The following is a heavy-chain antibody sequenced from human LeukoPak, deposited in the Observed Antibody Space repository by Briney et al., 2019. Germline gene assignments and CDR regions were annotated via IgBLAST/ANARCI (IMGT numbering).Heavy chain of an antibody. J-gene: IGHJ4*02. CDR1: GGSMNDYY. V-gene: IGHV4-4*07. D-gene: IGHD1-26*01. Sequence: SETLSLTCTVSGGSMNDYYWNWIRQSPEKALEWIGFVFSRGTTNFNPSFKSRLTMPIDTSKNQFSLRLSSVTAADTAVYFCARSWAAKWELPGQFDSWGQGRLVSVSS. CDR2: VFSRGTT. CDR3: ARSWAAKWELPGQFDS.